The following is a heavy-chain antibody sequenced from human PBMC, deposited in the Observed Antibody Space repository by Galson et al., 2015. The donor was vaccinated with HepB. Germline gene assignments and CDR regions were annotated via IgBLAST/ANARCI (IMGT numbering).Heavy chain of an antibody. J-gene: IGHJ4*02. D-gene: IGHD2-21*02. V-gene: IGHV3-33*01. CDR3: ARGGLRARHYFDY. CDR2: VWYDGTKK. CDR1: GFTFNNYA. Sequence: SLRLSCAASGFTFNNYALHWVRQAPGKGLEWVAIVWYDGTKKDYADSVQGRFTISRDNFKSTLYLEMNSLRVEDTAVYYCARGGLRARHYFDYWAQGTLVTVSS.